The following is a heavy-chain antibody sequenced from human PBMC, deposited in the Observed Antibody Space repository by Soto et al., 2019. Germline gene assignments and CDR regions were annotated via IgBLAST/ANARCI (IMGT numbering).Heavy chain of an antibody. CDR1: GYTFTGYY. J-gene: IGHJ4*02. CDR2: INPNSGGT. V-gene: IGHV1-2*02. CDR3: ARARIAARPNLLDY. D-gene: IGHD6-6*01. Sequence: ASVKVCCKASGYTFTGYYMHWVRQALGQGLEWMGWINPNSGGTNYAQKFQGRVTMTRDTSISTAYMELSRLRSDDTAVYYCARARIAARPNLLDYWGQGTLVTVSS.